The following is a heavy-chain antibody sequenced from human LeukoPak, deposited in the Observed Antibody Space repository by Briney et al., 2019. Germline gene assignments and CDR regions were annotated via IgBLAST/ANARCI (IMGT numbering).Heavy chain of an antibody. D-gene: IGHD5-18*01. Sequence: SETLSLTCAVYGGSFSGYYWSWIRQPPGKGLEWIGEINHSGSTNYNPSLKSRVTISVDTSKHQFSLKLSSVTAADTAVYYCARGRVGYSYGLSWFDPWGQGTLVTVSS. CDR2: INHSGST. J-gene: IGHJ5*02. CDR3: ARGRVGYSYGLSWFDP. CDR1: GGSFSGYY. V-gene: IGHV4-34*01.